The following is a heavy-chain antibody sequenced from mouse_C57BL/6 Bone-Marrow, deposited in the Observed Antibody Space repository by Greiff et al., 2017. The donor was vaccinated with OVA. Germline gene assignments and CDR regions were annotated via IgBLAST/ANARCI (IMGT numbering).Heavy chain of an antibody. J-gene: IGHJ2*01. CDR1: GYTFTSYW. V-gene: IGHV1-59*01. CDR2: IDPSDSYT. Sequence: VKLQQPGAELVRPGTSVKLSCKASGYTFTSYWMHWVKQRPGQGLEWIGVIDPSDSYTNYNQKFKGKATLTVDTSSSTAYMQLSSLTSEDSAVYYCARRGYYYDYSFDYWGQGTTLTVSS. CDR3: ARRGYYYDYSFDY. D-gene: IGHD2-4*01.